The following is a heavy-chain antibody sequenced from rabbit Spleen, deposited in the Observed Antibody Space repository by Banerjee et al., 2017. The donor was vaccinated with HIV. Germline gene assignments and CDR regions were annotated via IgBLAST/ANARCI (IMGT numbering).Heavy chain of an antibody. D-gene: IGHD1-1*01. J-gene: IGHJ4*01. CDR3: AREDVGGSVSL. V-gene: IGHV1S40*01. CDR1: GFSFSSAYY. CDR2: IYVSSSHA. Sequence: QSLEESGGDLVKPEGSLTLTCTASGFSFSSAYYMCWVRQAPGKGLQWIGCIYVSSSHAYYANWAKGRFTISKSSSTTVTLQMTSLTAADTATYFCAREDVGGSVSLWGPGTLVTVS.